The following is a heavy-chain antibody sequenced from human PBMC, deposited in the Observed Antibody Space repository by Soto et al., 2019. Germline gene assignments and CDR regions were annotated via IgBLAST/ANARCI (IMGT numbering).Heavy chain of an antibody. Sequence: HPGGSLRLSCETSGFSFSVYGMHWVRQAPGKGLEWVAVIWYDASKQFYAASVEGRFTISRDNSKAILYLQMNSLRAEDTAVYYCAREYTAWPLAYGLDVWGQGTTVTVPS. J-gene: IGHJ6*02. CDR3: AREYTAWPLAYGLDV. CDR2: IWYDASKQ. D-gene: IGHD2-2*02. CDR1: GFSFSVYG. V-gene: IGHV3-33*01.